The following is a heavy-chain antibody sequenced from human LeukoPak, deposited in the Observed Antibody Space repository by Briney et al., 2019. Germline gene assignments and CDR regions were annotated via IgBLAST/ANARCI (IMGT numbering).Heavy chain of an antibody. CDR2: IIPIFGTA. Sequence: VASVKVSCKASGGTFSSYAISWVRQAPGQGLEWIGGIIPIFGTANYAQKFQGRVTITTDESTSTAYMELSSLRSEDTAVYYCASSIAARRLYYMDVWGKGTTVTVSS. D-gene: IGHD6-6*01. V-gene: IGHV1-69*05. CDR1: GGTFSSYA. CDR3: ASSIAARRLYYMDV. J-gene: IGHJ6*03.